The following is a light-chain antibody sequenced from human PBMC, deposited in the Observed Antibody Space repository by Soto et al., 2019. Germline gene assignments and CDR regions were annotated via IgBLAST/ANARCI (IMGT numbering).Light chain of an antibody. CDR3: SSYISSSTSVV. CDR2: DVS. J-gene: IGLJ2*01. CDR1: SSDVGSYNY. V-gene: IGLV2-14*01. Sequence: QSALTQPASVSGSPGQSITISCTGTSSDVGSYNYVSWYQQHPGKAPKLMIYDVSNRPSGVSDLFSGSKSGNTASLTISGLQAEDEADYYCSSYISSSTSVVFGGGTKLTVL.